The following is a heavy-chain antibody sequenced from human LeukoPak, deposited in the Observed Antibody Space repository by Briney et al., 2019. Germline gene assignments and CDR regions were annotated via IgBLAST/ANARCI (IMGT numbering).Heavy chain of an antibody. J-gene: IGHJ6*03. CDR2: ITSRSAFT. D-gene: IGHD3-16*01. CDR3: ARDLTSAYWSPGGYYYYMDV. V-gene: IGHV3-48*01. Sequence: PGGSLRLSCVASGFSFSDYSMNWVRQSPGKGLEWIAYITSRSAFTYFADSVKGRFTVSRDDARNSLYLYLTSVRVDDTAVSYCARDLTSAYWSPGGYYYYMDVWGKGTAVTVSS. CDR1: GFSFSDYS.